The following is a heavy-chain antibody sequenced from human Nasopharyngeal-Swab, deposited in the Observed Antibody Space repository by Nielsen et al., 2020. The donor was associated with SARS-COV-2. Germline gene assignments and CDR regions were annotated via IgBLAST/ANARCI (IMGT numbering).Heavy chain of an antibody. Sequence: ASVKVSCKASGYTFTSYDINWVRQATGQGLEWMGWINPNSGGTNYAQKFQGRVTMTRDTSISTAYMELSRLRSDDTAVYYCARDADSSSWYFSYYYYGMDVWGQGTTVTVSS. CDR2: INPNSGGT. D-gene: IGHD6-13*01. V-gene: IGHV1-2*02. CDR1: GYTFTSYD. CDR3: ARDADSSSWYFSYYYYGMDV. J-gene: IGHJ6*02.